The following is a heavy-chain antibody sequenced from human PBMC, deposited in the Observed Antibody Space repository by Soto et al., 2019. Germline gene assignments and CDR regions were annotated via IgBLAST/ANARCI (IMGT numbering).Heavy chain of an antibody. J-gene: IGHJ6*02. CDR3: ARDRATHWSDFWSGYYTYYYYGMDV. V-gene: IGHV4-59*01. CDR2: ICSIGST. D-gene: IGHD3-3*01. CDR1: GGSISSYS. Sequence: PAETMSLTCTASGGSISSYSWSWIRQPPGKGLEWIGCICSIGSTNYNPSLKSRVTISVDTSKNRFSLKLSSVTAADTAVYYCARDRATHWSDFWSGYYTYYYYGMDVWGQGATVTVSS.